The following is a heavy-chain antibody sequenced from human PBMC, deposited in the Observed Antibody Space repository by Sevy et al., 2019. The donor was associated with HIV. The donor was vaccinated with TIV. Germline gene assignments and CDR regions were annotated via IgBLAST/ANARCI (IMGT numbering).Heavy chain of an antibody. V-gene: IGHV3-53*05. Sequence: GGSLRLSCEASGITVNKNYMSWVRQAPGKGLEWVTVIYSDGSTYYADSVKGRFTISRDISENTLYLQMNSLRAEDTAVYYCASDFGYRTSLSAFDIWGQGTVVTVSS. CDR2: IYSDGST. J-gene: IGHJ3*02. CDR1: GITVNKNY. CDR3: ASDFGYRTSLSAFDI. D-gene: IGHD6-13*01.